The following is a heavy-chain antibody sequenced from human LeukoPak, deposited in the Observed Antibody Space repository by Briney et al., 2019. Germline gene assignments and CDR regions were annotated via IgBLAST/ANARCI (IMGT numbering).Heavy chain of an antibody. CDR2: ISRSGSIT. J-gene: IGHJ4*02. V-gene: IGHV3-48*03. CDR3: ARGMLNIF. CDR1: GFTFSSYE. D-gene: IGHD2/OR15-2a*01. Sequence: GGSLRLSCAASGFTFSSYEMNWVRQGPGKGLEWISYISRSGSITNYADSVKGRFTISRDDDRNSLSLEMSGLRVEDSAVYFCARGMLNIFWGQGTRVAVSS.